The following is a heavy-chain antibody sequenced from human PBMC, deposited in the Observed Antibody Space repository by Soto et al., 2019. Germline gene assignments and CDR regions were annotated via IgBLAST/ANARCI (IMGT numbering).Heavy chain of an antibody. CDR1: GGTFSSHT. CDR3: ARPDYYDSSGWSTAFDI. D-gene: IGHD3-22*01. Sequence: QVQLVQSGAEVKKPGSSVKVSCKASGGTFSSHTISWVRQAPGQGLEWMGGIITILDIPNYARKFQGRVTITADKSTSTAYMELSSLRSEDTDVYDCARPDYYDSSGWSTAFDIWGQGTMVTVSS. J-gene: IGHJ3*02. V-gene: IGHV1-69*02. CDR2: IITILDIP.